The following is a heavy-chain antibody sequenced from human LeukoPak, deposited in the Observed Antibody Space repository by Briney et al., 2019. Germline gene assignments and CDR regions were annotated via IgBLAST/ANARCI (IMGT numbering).Heavy chain of an antibody. J-gene: IGHJ3*02. CDR2: INPNSGGT. Sequence: ASVKVSCKASGYTFTGYYMHWVRQAPGQGLDWMGWINPNSGGTNYAQKFQGRVTMTRDTSISTAYMELSRLRSDDTAVYYCARGPPVEGYCSGGSCKDAFDIRGQGTMVTVSS. CDR1: GYTFTGYY. D-gene: IGHD2-15*01. CDR3: ARGPPVEGYCSGGSCKDAFDI. V-gene: IGHV1-2*02.